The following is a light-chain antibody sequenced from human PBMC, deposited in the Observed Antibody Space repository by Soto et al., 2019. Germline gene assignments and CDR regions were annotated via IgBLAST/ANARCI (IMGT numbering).Light chain of an antibody. Sequence: IGFTQSPGALSLSRGEISTLSCGASQSVSSSHLAWYQHKPGQAPRLLIYAASSRATGSPDRFSGGGSGTDFTLTISRLEPEDFAVYYCQQYGYSPITFGQGTRLEIK. CDR3: QQYGYSPIT. V-gene: IGKV3-20*01. CDR1: QSVSSSH. J-gene: IGKJ5*01. CDR2: AAS.